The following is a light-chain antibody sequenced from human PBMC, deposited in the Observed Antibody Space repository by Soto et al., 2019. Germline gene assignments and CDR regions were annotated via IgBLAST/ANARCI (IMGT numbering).Light chain of an antibody. J-gene: IGKJ1*01. CDR1: QSVSSS. V-gene: IGKV3-15*01. CDR2: GAS. CDR3: QQYNNWWT. Sequence: EIVMTQSPATLSVSLGERATLSCRASQSVSSSLAWYQQKPGQPPRLLIYGASTRATGFPARFSGSGSGTEFTLTISSLQSEEFAVYYCQQYNNWWTFGQGTKVEIK.